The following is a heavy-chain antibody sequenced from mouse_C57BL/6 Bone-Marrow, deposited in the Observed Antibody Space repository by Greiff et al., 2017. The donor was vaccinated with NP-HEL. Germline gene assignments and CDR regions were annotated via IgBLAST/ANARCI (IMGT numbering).Heavy chain of an antibody. D-gene: IGHD2-1*01. Sequence: VKLQQSGAELVRPGASVKLSCKASGYTFTDYYINWVKQRPGQGLEWIARIYPGSGNTYYNEKFKGKATLTAEKSSSTAYMQLSSLTSEDSAVYFCARSPLLSSWGQGTLVTASA. V-gene: IGHV1-76*01. J-gene: IGHJ3*01. CDR3: ARSPLLSS. CDR1: GYTFTDYY. CDR2: IYPGSGNT.